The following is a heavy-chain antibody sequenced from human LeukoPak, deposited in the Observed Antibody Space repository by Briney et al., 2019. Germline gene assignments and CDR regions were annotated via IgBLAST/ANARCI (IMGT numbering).Heavy chain of an antibody. CDR3: ARDRTAVAGLDY. V-gene: IGHV4-4*02. CDR2: IYYSGST. Sequence: TSGTLSLTCAVSGGSISSSNWWSWIRQPPGKGLEWIGYIYYSGSTNYNPSLKSRVTISVDTSKNQFSLKLSSVTAADTAVYYCARDRTAVAGLDYWGQGTLVTVSS. CDR1: GGSISSSNW. D-gene: IGHD6-19*01. J-gene: IGHJ4*02.